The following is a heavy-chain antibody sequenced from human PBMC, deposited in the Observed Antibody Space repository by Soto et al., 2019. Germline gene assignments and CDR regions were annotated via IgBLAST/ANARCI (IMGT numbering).Heavy chain of an antibody. CDR2: ISGSGGST. CDR3: AKNRGIYSNYVLGRSTHYFDY. V-gene: IGHV3-23*01. Sequence: GGSLRLSCAASGFTFSSYAMSWVRQAPGKGLEWVSAISGSGGSTYYADSVKGRFTISRDNSKNTLYLQMNSLRAEDTAVYYCAKNRGIYSNYVLGRSTHYFDYWGQGTLVTVSS. D-gene: IGHD4-4*01. J-gene: IGHJ4*02. CDR1: GFTFSSYA.